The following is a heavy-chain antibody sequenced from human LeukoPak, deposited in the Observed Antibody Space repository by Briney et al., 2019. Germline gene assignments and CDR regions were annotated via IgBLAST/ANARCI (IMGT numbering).Heavy chain of an antibody. J-gene: IGHJ4*02. D-gene: IGHD1-26*01. CDR2: ISAYNGNT. Sequence: ASVKVSCKASGYTFTSYGISWVRQAPGQGLEWMGWISAYNGNTNYAQKLQGRVTMTTDTSTSTAYMELRSLRSDDTAVYYCARARDVTPGSAVFGYYFDYWGQGTLITVSS. CDR1: GYTFTSYG. V-gene: IGHV1-18*01. CDR3: ARARDVTPGSAVFGYYFDY.